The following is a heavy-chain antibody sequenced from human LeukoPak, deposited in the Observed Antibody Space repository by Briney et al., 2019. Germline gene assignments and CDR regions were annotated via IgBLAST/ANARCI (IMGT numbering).Heavy chain of an antibody. Sequence: GGSLRLSCAASGFTFSDYYMSWIRQAPGKGLEWVGRIQRKTDGGTTDYAAPVKGRFTISRDDSKNTLYLQMTSLKTEDTAVYYCTTENIVATIGDFWGQGTLVTVSS. CDR3: TTENIVATIGDF. CDR1: GFTFSDYY. J-gene: IGHJ4*02. V-gene: IGHV3-15*01. CDR2: IQRKTDGGTT. D-gene: IGHD5-12*01.